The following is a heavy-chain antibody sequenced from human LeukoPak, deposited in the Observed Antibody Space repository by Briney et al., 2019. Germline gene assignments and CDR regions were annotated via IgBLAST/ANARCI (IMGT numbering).Heavy chain of an antibody. V-gene: IGHV4-34*01. CDR3: ARGRGYGAYVSLDY. D-gene: IGHD3-10*01. CDR1: GGSFSGYY. Sequence: PSETLSLTCAVYGGSFSGYYWSWIRQPPGKGLEWIGEINHSGSTNYNPSLKSRVTISVDTSKNQFSLKLSSVTAADTAVYYCARGRGYGAYVSLDYWGQGTLVTVSS. CDR2: INHSGST. J-gene: IGHJ4*02.